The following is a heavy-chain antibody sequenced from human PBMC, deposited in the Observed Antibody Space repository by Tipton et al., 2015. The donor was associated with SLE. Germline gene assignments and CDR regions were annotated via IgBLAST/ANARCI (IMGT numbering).Heavy chain of an antibody. V-gene: IGHV3-49*04. CDR3: TAGGYDH. Sequence: SLRLSCTASGFTFGDYAMSWVRQAPGKGLEWVGFIRSKAYGGATEYAASVKGRFTISRDDSKSIAYLQMNSLKTEDTAVYYCTAGGYDHWGQGTLVTVSS. D-gene: IGHD5-12*01. J-gene: IGHJ5*02. CDR2: IRSKAYGGAT. CDR1: GFTFGDYA.